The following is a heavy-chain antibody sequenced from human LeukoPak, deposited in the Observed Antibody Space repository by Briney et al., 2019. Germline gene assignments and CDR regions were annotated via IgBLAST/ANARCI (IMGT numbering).Heavy chain of an antibody. D-gene: IGHD3-16*01. CDR1: GFTFSSNY. CDR2: IYSGGFT. CDR3: YGIRLGDGFDI. Sequence: PGGSLRLFCAASGFTFSSNYMGWVRQAPGKGLAWVSDIYSGGFTSYADSVKGRFTIYRDSSKNTLYLQMNSLGAEDTAVYYCYGIRLGDGFDIWGQRTMVIVSS. J-gene: IGHJ3*02. V-gene: IGHV3-53*01.